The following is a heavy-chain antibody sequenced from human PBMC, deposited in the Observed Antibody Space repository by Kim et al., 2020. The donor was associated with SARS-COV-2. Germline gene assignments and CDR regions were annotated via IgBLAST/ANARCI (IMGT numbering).Heavy chain of an antibody. V-gene: IGHV7-4-1*02. J-gene: IGHJ4*02. D-gene: IGHD1-26*01. Sequence: YAKGFTGRFVFSLDTSVSTAYLQISSLKAEDTAVYYCARDGGVPVVGAAYWGQGTLVTVSS. CDR3: ARDGGVPVVGAAY.